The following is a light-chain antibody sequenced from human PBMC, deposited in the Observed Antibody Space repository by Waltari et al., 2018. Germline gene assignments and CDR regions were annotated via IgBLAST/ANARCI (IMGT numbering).Light chain of an antibody. Sequence: DIQMTQSPSSLSASVGDRVTITCRASQTISDYLNWYQQKAVKAPKLLIYAASSLQSGVPSRFSGSGSGTDFTLTISSLQPEDFATYYCQQSYSIPYTFGQGTKLEIK. V-gene: IGKV1-39*01. CDR1: QTISDY. CDR2: AAS. CDR3: QQSYSIPYT. J-gene: IGKJ2*01.